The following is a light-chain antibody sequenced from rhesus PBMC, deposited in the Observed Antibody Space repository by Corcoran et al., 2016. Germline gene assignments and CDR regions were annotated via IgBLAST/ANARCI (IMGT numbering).Light chain of an antibody. V-gene: IGKV1-22*01. Sequence: DIQMTQSPSSLSASVGDTVTITCRASQSIRNWLAWYQQEPGKAPKFLIYKASSLQSGVPSRFSGSGSGTDFPLTISSLQSEDFATYYCQQYSSSPLTFGGGTKVDLK. CDR2: KAS. J-gene: IGKJ4*01. CDR3: QQYSSSPLT. CDR1: QSIRNW.